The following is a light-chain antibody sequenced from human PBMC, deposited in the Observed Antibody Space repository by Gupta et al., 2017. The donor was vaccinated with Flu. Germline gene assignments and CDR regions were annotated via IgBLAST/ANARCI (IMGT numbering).Light chain of an antibody. J-gene: IGKJ4*01. CDR3: QQSHTSPLT. CDR2: GAS. V-gene: IGKV1-39*01. CDR1: RNINNN. Sequence: DRSTITFLASRNINNNLAWYQQTPGKAPKLLIYGASSWQTGVPSRFSGSGSGTDFTLTISSLQPDDFAIYYCQQSHTSPLTFGRGTSVEIK.